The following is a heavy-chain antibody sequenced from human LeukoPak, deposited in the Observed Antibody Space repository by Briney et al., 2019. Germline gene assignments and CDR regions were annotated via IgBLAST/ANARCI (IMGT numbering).Heavy chain of an antibody. Sequence: SETLSLTCTLSGVPQTNYYWAWIRQPAGKGLEWIGRMYISGSTNYNPSLKSRVSISIDKTKNQFSLKLRSVTAADTAVYYCARDYLVGAPLDSWGQGTLVTVSS. CDR3: ARDYLVGAPLDS. J-gene: IGHJ4*02. CDR1: GVPQTNYY. V-gene: IGHV4-4*07. D-gene: IGHD1-26*01. CDR2: MYISGST.